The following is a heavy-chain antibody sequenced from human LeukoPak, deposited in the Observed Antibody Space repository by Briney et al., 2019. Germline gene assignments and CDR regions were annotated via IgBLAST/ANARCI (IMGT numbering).Heavy chain of an antibody. J-gene: IGHJ5*02. CDR1: GFTFSGYA. Sequence: GGSLRLSCAASGFTFSGYAMSWVRQAPGKGLEWVSGISASGGRIYYADSVKGRFTISRDNSKNTLYLQMNSLRAEDTAVYYCAKVLGSGPTDWFDPWGQGTLVTVSS. D-gene: IGHD6-19*01. V-gene: IGHV3-23*01. CDR3: AKVLGSGPTDWFDP. CDR2: ISASGGRI.